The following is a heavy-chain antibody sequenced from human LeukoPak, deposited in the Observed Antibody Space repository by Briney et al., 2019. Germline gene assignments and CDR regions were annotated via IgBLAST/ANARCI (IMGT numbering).Heavy chain of an antibody. CDR1: GGSFSGYY. CDR3: ARGGYYDSSGYLRY. J-gene: IGHJ4*02. V-gene: IGHV4-34*01. Sequence: SETLSLTCAVYGGSFSGYYWSWIRQPPGKGLEWIGEINHSGSTNYNPSLKSRVTISVDTSKNQFSLKLSSVTAADTAVYYCARGGYYDSSGYLRYWGQGTLVTVSS. D-gene: IGHD3-22*01. CDR2: INHSGST.